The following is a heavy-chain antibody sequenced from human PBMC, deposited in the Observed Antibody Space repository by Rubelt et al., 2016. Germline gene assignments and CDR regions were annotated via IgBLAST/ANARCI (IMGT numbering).Heavy chain of an antibody. V-gene: IGHV3-23*01. D-gene: IGHD5/OR15-5a*01. Sequence: VQPGGSLRLSCAASGIAFSNSAMNWVRQAPGQGPEWVSAISGSGDTIYYADSVRGRFTVSRDNSRSTLYLHMQHLSAEDTAPYYCVQDRARGRVAIVYVFDHWGQGTLVTVAS. J-gene: IGHJ4*02. CDR3: VQDRARGRVAIVYVFDH. CDR1: GIAFSNSA. CDR2: ISGSGDTI.